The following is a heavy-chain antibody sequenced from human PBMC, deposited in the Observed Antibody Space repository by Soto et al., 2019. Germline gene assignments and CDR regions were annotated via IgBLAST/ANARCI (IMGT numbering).Heavy chain of an antibody. D-gene: IGHD2-15*01. CDR3: ALGYCSGGGCSSLGY. J-gene: IGHJ4*02. CDR1: GFTFSGYW. Sequence: EVQLVESGGGLVQPGGSLRLSCAASGFTFSGYWMTWVRQAPGKGLEWVANIKHDGTEKYYVDSVKGRFTISRDNAKNSLYLQMNSLRAEDAAVYFCALGYCSGGGCSSLGYWGQGNLVTVSS. CDR2: IKHDGTEK. V-gene: IGHV3-7*01.